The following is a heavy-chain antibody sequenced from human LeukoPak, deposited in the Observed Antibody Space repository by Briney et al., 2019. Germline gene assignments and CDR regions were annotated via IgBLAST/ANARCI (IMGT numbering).Heavy chain of an antibody. Sequence: GGSLRLSCAASGFTFSSYAMHWVRQAPGKGLEWVAVISYDGSNKYYADSVKGRFTISRDNAKNSLYLQMNSLRADDTAVYYCATSRYYYDSSGYYSRYWGQGTLVTVSS. CDR3: ATSRYYYDSSGYYSRY. CDR2: ISYDGSNK. CDR1: GFTFSSYA. V-gene: IGHV3-30*07. D-gene: IGHD3-22*01. J-gene: IGHJ4*02.